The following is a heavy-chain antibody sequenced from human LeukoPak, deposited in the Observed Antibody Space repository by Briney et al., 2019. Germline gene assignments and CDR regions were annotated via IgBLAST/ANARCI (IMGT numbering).Heavy chain of an antibody. Sequence: GGSLRLSCAASGFTFSSYSMNWVRQAPGKGLEWVSYISSSSSTIYYADSVKGRFTISRDNAKNSLYLQMNSLRAEDTAVYYCAKSYYGSWSYYPFDYWGQGTPVTVSS. V-gene: IGHV3-48*01. J-gene: IGHJ4*01. CDR1: GFTFSSYS. CDR2: ISSSSSTI. CDR3: AKSYYGSWSYYPFDY. D-gene: IGHD3-10*01.